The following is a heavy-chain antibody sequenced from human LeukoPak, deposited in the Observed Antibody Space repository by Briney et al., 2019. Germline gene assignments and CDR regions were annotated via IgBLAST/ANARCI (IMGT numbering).Heavy chain of an antibody. CDR3: ARDSTGWYYFDY. CDR1: GFTFDDYA. Sequence: QPGGSLRLSCAASGFTFDDYAMHWVRQAPGKGLEWVSLISWDGGSTYYADSVKGRFTISRDNAKNTLYLQLSSLRAGDTAVYYCARDSTGWYYFDYWGQGTPVTVSS. V-gene: IGHV3-43D*03. CDR2: ISWDGGST. J-gene: IGHJ4*02. D-gene: IGHD6-19*01.